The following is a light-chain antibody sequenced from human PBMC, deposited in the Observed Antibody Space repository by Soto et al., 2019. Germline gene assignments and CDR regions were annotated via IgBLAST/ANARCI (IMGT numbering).Light chain of an antibody. Sequence: EIVVTQSPCTLSLSTGERATLSCRASQSVSSSYLAWYQQKPGQAPRLLIYGASSRATGIPDRFSGSGSGTDFTLTISRLEPEDFAVYYCQQYGSSPLFTFGPGTKGDIK. V-gene: IGKV3-20*01. CDR1: QSVSSSY. CDR3: QQYGSSPLFT. CDR2: GAS. J-gene: IGKJ3*01.